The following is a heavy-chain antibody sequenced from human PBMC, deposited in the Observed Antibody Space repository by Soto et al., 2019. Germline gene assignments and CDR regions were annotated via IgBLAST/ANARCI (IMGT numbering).Heavy chain of an antibody. D-gene: IGHD3-10*01. Sequence: PGGSLRLSCAASGFTFSSYAMSWVRQAPGKGLEWVSAISGSGGSTYYADSVKGRFTISRDNSKNTLYLQMNSLRAEDTAVYYCAKDHVVLWFGDSLVGPYYYGMDVWGQGTTVTVSS. CDR2: ISGSGGST. CDR3: AKDHVVLWFGDSLVGPYYYGMDV. J-gene: IGHJ6*02. V-gene: IGHV3-23*01. CDR1: GFTFSSYA.